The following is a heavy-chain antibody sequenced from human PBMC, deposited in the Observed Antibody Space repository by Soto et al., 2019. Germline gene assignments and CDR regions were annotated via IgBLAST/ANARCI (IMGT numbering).Heavy chain of an antibody. CDR1: GYTFTGYY. Sequence: GASVKVSCKASGYTFTGYYMHWVRQAPGQGLEWMGWINPNSGGTNYAQKFQGWVTMTRDTSISTAYMELSSLRSEDTAVYYCARVTSYYYDSSGIFNHWGQGTLVTVSP. V-gene: IGHV1-2*04. J-gene: IGHJ4*02. CDR2: INPNSGGT. CDR3: ARVTSYYYDSSGIFNH. D-gene: IGHD3-22*01.